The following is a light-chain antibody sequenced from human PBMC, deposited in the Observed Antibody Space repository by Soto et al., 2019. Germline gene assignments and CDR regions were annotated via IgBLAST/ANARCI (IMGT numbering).Light chain of an antibody. V-gene: IGLV2-18*02. Sequence: QSALTQPPSVSGSPGHSVAISCTGTSSDVGSYNRVSWYQQPPDSAPKLIIYDVTNRPSGVPDRFSGSKSGNAASLTISGLQAEDEADYYCSSFTTTNTYAFGSGTKVTVL. J-gene: IGLJ1*01. CDR1: SSDVGSYNR. CDR3: SSFTTTNTYA. CDR2: DVT.